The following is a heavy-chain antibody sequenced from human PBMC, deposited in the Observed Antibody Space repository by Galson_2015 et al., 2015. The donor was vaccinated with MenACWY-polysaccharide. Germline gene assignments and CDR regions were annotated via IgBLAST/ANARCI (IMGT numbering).Heavy chain of an antibody. Sequence: SLRLSCAASGFTLTTYSIIWVRQAPGKGLEWISYINPSSNTYYADYVKGRFTVSRDNGKNSGFLQMNSLRDEDTAVYYCARVRGPTVATWYFDYWGQGTRVTVSS. CDR2: INPSSNT. J-gene: IGHJ4*02. CDR1: GFTLTTYS. V-gene: IGHV3-48*02. D-gene: IGHD4-17*01. CDR3: ARVRGPTVATWYFDY.